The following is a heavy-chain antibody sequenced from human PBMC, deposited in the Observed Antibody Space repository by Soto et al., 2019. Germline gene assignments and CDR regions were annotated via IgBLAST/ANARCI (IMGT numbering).Heavy chain of an antibody. Sequence: GGSLRLSCAASGFTFSSYAMSWVRQAPGKGLEWVSAISGSGGSTYYADSVKVRFTISRDNSKNTLYLQMNSLRAEDTAVYYCAKDPGTYSSSSDRGGYFDYWGQGTLVTVSS. J-gene: IGHJ4*02. D-gene: IGHD6-6*01. CDR3: AKDPGTYSSSSDRGGYFDY. CDR1: GFTFSSYA. V-gene: IGHV3-23*01. CDR2: ISGSGGST.